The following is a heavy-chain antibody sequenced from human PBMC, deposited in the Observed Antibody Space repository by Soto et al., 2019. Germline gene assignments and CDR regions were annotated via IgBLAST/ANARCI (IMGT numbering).Heavy chain of an antibody. J-gene: IGHJ6*02. CDR3: AKGHSDSFGNYDYFGMDV. CDR2: ITGAGGST. V-gene: IGHV3-23*01. Sequence: GGSLRLSCAASGFTFDNCGMSWVRQAPGKGLEWIGAITGAGGSTYNADSVKGRFTISRDNSKKSVYLQVDSLRAEDTAVYYCAKGHSDSFGNYDYFGMDVWGQGTTVTVSS. CDR1: GFTFDNCG. D-gene: IGHD4-4*01.